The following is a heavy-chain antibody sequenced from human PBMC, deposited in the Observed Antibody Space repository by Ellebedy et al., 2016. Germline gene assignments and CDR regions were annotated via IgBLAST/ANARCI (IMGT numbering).Heavy chain of an antibody. CDR2: IYYSGST. CDR1: GGSISSYY. J-gene: IGHJ4*02. V-gene: IGHV4-59*01. D-gene: IGHD5-24*01. CDR3: ARGWVDGYKYTLGY. Sequence: SETLSLXCTVSGGSISSYYWSWIRQPPGKGLEWIGYIYYSGSTNYNPSLKSRVTISVDPSKNQFSLKLSSVTAADTAVYYCARGWVDGYKYTLGYWGQGTLVTVSS.